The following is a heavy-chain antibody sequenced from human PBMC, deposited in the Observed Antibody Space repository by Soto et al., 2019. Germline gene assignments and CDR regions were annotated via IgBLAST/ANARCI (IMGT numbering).Heavy chain of an antibody. CDR1: GGSISSRSYY. V-gene: IGHV4-31*03. D-gene: IGHD2-15*01. Sequence: QVQLQESGPGLVKPSQTLSLTCTVSGGSISSRSYYWSWIRQHPGKGLEWIGYIYYSGSTYYNPSLKSRVTISVDTSKNQFSLKLSSVTAADTAVHYCARTQGDGYCSGGSCIRYLDYSGQGTLVTVSS. J-gene: IGHJ4*02. CDR2: IYYSGST. CDR3: ARTQGDGYCSGGSCIRYLDY.